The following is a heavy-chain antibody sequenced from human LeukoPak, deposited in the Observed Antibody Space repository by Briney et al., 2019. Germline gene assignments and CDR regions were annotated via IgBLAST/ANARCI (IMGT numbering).Heavy chain of an antibody. CDR2: FDPEDGET. CDR3: ATKGGIVGATGGFDY. J-gene: IGHJ4*02. D-gene: IGHD1-26*01. V-gene: IGHV1-24*01. CDR1: GYTLTELS. Sequence: ASVKVSCKVSGYTLTELSMHWVRQAPGKGLEWMGGFDPEDGETIYAQKFQGRVTMTEDTSTDTAYMELSGLRSEDTAVYYCATKGGIVGATGGFDYWGQGTLVTVSS.